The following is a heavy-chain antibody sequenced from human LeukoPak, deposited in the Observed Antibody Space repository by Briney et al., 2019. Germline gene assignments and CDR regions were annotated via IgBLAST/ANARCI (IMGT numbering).Heavy chain of an antibody. Sequence: GGSLRLSCAASGFTFTTYAMTWVRQTPGKGLEWVSTISDSGGNTYYPESVKGRFTISRDNSKNTLYLQMNSLRAEDTAVYYCAREYSSGWNDYYYYGLDVWGQGTTVTVSS. CDR2: ISDSGGNT. CDR1: GFTFTTYA. V-gene: IGHV3-23*01. D-gene: IGHD6-19*01. J-gene: IGHJ6*02. CDR3: AREYSSGWNDYYYYGLDV.